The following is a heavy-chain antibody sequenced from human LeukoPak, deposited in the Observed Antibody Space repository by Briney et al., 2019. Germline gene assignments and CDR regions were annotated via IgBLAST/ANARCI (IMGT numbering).Heavy chain of an antibody. CDR1: GFTLSRYD. V-gene: IGHV3-23*01. CDR3: AKDPQVRYFDWPPDGFDI. D-gene: IGHD3-9*01. CDR2: ITGSGGST. Sequence: GGSLRLSCAASGFTLSRYDMSWVRQARGKGLEWVSDITGSGGSTYYADSVKGRFTISRDNSKNTLYLQMNRLRAEDTAVYYCAKDPQVRYFDWPPDGFDIWGQGTMLTVSS. J-gene: IGHJ3*02.